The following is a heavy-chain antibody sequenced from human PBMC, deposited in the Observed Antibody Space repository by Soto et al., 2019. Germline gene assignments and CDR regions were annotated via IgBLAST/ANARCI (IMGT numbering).Heavy chain of an antibody. D-gene: IGHD3-10*01. Sequence: EVLLVESGGGMVQPGGSLKLSCAASGFVFKDSSIHWVRQASGXGLEWVGRIRDRAYSYATAYAESVKGRFTISRDDSNNTAYLQMSGLKTEDTAIYYCTRLISAAHDYWGQGTLVTVSS. CDR3: TRLISAAHDY. V-gene: IGHV3-73*01. CDR2: IRDRAYSYAT. J-gene: IGHJ4*02. CDR1: GFVFKDSS.